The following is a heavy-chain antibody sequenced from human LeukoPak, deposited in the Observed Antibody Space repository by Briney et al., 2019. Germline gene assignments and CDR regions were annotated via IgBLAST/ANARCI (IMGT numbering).Heavy chain of an antibody. J-gene: IGHJ6*03. CDR3: ARDLQLEWSYYYYMDV. D-gene: IGHD3-3*01. V-gene: IGHV4-4*07. CDR1: GGSISSYY. Sequence: SETLSLTCTVSGGSISSYYWSWIRQPAGKGLEWIGRIYTSGSTNYNPSLKSRVTMSVDTSKNQFSLKLSSVTAADTAVYYCARDLQLEWSYYYYMDVWGKGTTVTVSS. CDR2: IYTSGST.